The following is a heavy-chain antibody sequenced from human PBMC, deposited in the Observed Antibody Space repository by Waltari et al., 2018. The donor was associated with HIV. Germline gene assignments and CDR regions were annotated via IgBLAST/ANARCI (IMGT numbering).Heavy chain of an antibody. V-gene: IGHV4-39*07. CDR1: GGSISSSSYY. CDR2: IYYSGST. J-gene: IGHJ3*02. Sequence: QLQLQESGPGLVKPSETLSLTCTVSGGSISSSSYYWGWIRQPPGKGLEWIGSIYYSGSTYDNPSLKSRVTISVDTSKNQFSLKLSSVTAADTAVYYCARLASDCSSTSCYETLEDAFDIWGQGTMVTVSS. D-gene: IGHD2-2*01. CDR3: ARLASDCSSTSCYETLEDAFDI.